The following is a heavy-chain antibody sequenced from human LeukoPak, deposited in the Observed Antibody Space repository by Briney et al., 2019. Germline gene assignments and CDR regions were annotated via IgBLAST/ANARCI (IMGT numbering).Heavy chain of an antibody. CDR3: ARGYYYDSSAIQR. D-gene: IGHD3-22*01. CDR2: ISSSSSTI. Sequence: GGSLRLSCVASGFTFSGYGMHWVRQAPGKGLEWVSYISSSSSTIYYADSVKGRFTISRDNAKNSLYLQMNSLRAEDTAVYYCARGYYYDSSAIQRWGQGTLVTVSS. CDR1: GFTFSGYG. J-gene: IGHJ1*01. V-gene: IGHV3-48*04.